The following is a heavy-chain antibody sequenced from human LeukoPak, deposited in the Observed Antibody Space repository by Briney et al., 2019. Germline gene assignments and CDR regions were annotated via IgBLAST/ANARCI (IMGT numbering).Heavy chain of an antibody. V-gene: IGHV3-30-3*01. CDR3: ARDVLVGTTDY. CDR1: GFTFSSYA. Sequence: GGSLRLSCAASGFTFSSYAMHWVRQAPGKGLEWVAVISYDGSNKYYADSVKGRFTISRDNSKNTLYPQMNSLRAEDTAVYYCARDVLVGTTDYWGQGTLVTVSS. D-gene: IGHD1-1*01. CDR2: ISYDGSNK. J-gene: IGHJ4*02.